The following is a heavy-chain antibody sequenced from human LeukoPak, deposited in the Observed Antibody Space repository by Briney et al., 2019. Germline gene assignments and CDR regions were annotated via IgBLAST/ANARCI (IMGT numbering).Heavy chain of an antibody. D-gene: IGHD3-10*01. J-gene: IGHJ5*02. V-gene: IGHV4-38-2*02. CDR3: ARFGASGVLLWFGELFDEGLYWFDP. Sequence: SETLSLTCTVSGYSISSGYYWGWIRQPPGKGLEWIGSIYHSGSTYYNPSLKSRVTISVDTSKNQFSLKLSSVTAADTAVYYCARFGASGVLLWFGELFDEGLYWFDPWGQGTLVTVSS. CDR2: IYHSGST. CDR1: GYSISSGYY.